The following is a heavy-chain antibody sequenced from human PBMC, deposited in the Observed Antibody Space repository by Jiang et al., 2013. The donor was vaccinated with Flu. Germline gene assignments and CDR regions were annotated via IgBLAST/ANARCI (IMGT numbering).Heavy chain of an antibody. CDR1: GFTFSSYA. D-gene: IGHD5-18*01. CDR3: AKDGVTYSYGQREYYCGMDV. Sequence: VQLLESGGGLVQPGGSLRLSCAASGFTFSSYAMSWVRQAPGKGLEWVSAISGSGDRTYYADSVKGRFTISRDNSKNTVFLHMNSLRVDDTAVYYCAKDGVTYSYGQREYYCGMDVWGQGTTVTVSS. CDR2: ISGSGDRT. J-gene: IGHJ6*02. V-gene: IGHV3-23*01.